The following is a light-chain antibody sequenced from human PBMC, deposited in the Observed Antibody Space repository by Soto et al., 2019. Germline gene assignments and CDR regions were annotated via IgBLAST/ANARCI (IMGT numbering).Light chain of an antibody. V-gene: IGKV1-39*01. Sequence: DIQITQSPSSLSASVGDRVTITCRASQSISSYLHWYQQKPGKAPKLLIYAASNLQSGVPSRFSASGSGTDFTLTLNSLQPEDFATYYCQQGYRTPWTFGQGTKV. J-gene: IGKJ1*01. CDR2: AAS. CDR3: QQGYRTPWT. CDR1: QSISSY.